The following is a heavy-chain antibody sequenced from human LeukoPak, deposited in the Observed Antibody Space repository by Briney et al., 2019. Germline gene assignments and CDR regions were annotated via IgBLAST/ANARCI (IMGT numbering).Heavy chain of an antibody. D-gene: IGHD3-16*01. Sequence: SETLSLTCTVSGGSIGTYYWSWIRQPAGKGLEWIGRVFTTGGANYNPSLKSRVTMSLDTSKNLFSLKVTSVTAADTAVYYCVRDGPSWGLLWGQGALVTVSS. J-gene: IGHJ4*02. CDR2: VFTTGGA. V-gene: IGHV4-4*07. CDR3: VRDGPSWGLL. CDR1: GGSIGTYY.